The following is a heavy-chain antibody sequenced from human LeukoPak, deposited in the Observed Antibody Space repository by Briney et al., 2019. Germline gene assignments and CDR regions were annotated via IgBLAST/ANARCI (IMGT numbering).Heavy chain of an antibody. V-gene: IGHV3-48*04. J-gene: IGHJ4*02. Sequence: GGSLRLSCAASGFTFSSYGMNCVRQAPGKGLEWVSYISSSSSTIYYADSVKGRFTISRDNAKNSLYLQMNSLRAEDTAVYYCARETYYYDSTTYFRATDYWGQGTLVTVSS. D-gene: IGHD3-22*01. CDR2: ISSSSSTI. CDR1: GFTFSSYG. CDR3: ARETYYYDSTTYFRATDY.